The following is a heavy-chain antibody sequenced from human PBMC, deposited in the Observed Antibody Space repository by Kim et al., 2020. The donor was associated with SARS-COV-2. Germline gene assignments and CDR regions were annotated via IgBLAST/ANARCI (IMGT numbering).Heavy chain of an antibody. CDR1: GGSISSSSYY. V-gene: IGHV4-39*07. J-gene: IGHJ4*02. D-gene: IGHD3-22*01. CDR3: TRDGYYDSSGYYLIDS. Sequence: SETLSLNCTVSGGSISSSSYYWGWVRQPPGKGLEWIGNIYYTGSTYYNPSLKSRVTISLDTSQNQFSLHLNSVTAADMAMYYCTRDGYYDSSGYYLIDSWGQGTLVTISS. CDR2: IYYTGST.